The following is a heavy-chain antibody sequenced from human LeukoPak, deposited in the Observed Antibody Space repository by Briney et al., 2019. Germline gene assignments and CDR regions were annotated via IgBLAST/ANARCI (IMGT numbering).Heavy chain of an antibody. Sequence: PSETLSLTCAVYGGSFSGYYWSWIRQPPGKGLEWIGEINHSGSTNYNPSLKSRVTISVDTSKNQFSLKLSSVTAADTAVYYCARGYCTTGVCYTAFKSRRLITSSRFDPWGQGTLVTVSS. CDR1: GGSFSGYY. CDR3: ARGYCTTGVCYTAFKSRRLITSSRFDP. D-gene: IGHD2-8*01. J-gene: IGHJ5*02. CDR2: INHSGST. V-gene: IGHV4-34*01.